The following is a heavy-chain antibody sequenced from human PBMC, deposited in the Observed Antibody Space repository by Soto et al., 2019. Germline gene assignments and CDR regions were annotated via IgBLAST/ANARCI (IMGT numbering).Heavy chain of an antibody. D-gene: IGHD6-19*01. CDR2: IDCDDDK. V-gene: IGHV2-70*04. Sequence: VSGPTLVNPTQTLTLTCTLSGFSLSTSGMRVSWIRQPPGKALEWLARIDCDDDKFYSTSLKTRLTISKHPSKNQVVLTMTNMDPVDTATYYWARGGAVASDAVVIWGQGTMVTVSS. J-gene: IGHJ3*02. CDR3: ARGGAVASDAVVI. CDR1: GFSLSTSGMR.